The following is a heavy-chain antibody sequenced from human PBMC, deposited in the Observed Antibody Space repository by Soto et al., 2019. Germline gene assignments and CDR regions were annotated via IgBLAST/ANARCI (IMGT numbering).Heavy chain of an antibody. J-gene: IGHJ3*02. Sequence: QVQLVQSGAEVKKPGSSVKVSCKASGGTFSSYAISWVRQAPGQGLECMGGIIPIFGTANYAQKFQGRVTITADESTSTAYMELSSLRSEDTAVYYCARDLDIVVVPARMSFDAFDIWGQGTMVTVSS. D-gene: IGHD2-2*03. CDR3: ARDLDIVVVPARMSFDAFDI. CDR2: IIPIFGTA. V-gene: IGHV1-69*01. CDR1: GGTFSSYA.